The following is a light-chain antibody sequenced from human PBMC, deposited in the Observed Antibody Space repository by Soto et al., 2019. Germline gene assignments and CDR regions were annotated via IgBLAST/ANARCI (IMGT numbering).Light chain of an antibody. J-gene: IGKJ1*01. CDR1: QRVTSSY. Sequence: EIVLTQSPGTLSLYPGERATLSCRASQRVTSSYLAWFQQKPGQPPRDLIHGASSRANGIPDRFSGSGSGTDFTLTISRLEPEDFAVYYCHQYGTSPQTFGQGTKVEVK. CDR3: HQYGTSPQT. CDR2: GAS. V-gene: IGKV3-20*01.